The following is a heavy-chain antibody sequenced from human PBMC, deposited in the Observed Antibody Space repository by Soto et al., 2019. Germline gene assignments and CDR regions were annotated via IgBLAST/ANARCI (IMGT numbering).Heavy chain of an antibody. V-gene: IGHV1-18*04. CDR1: GYTFTSYG. Sequence: VASVKVSCKASGYTFTSYGISWVRQAPGQGLEWMGWISAYNGNTNYAQKLQGRVTMTTDTSTSTAYMELRSLRSDDTAVYYCARGTLGYYGSGRGDAFDIWGQGTMVTVSS. J-gene: IGHJ3*02. CDR2: ISAYNGNT. CDR3: ARGTLGYYGSGRGDAFDI. D-gene: IGHD3-10*01.